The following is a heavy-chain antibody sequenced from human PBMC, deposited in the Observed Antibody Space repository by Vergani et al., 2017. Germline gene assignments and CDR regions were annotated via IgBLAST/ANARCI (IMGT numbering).Heavy chain of an antibody. CDR2: ISSSSSTI. J-gene: IGHJ4*02. Sequence: EVQLVESGGGLVQPGGSLRLSCAASGFTFSSYSMNWVRQAPGKGLEWVSYISSSSSTIYYADSVKGRFTISRDNAKNSLYLQMNSLRAEDTAVYYWARVSGYYSYYFDYWGQGTLVTVS. V-gene: IGHV3-48*01. D-gene: IGHD3-22*01. CDR1: GFTFSSYS. CDR3: ARVSGYYSYYFDY.